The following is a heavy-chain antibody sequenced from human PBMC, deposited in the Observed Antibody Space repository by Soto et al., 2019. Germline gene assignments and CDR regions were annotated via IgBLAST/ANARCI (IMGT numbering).Heavy chain of an antibody. CDR1: GDSISSSY. V-gene: IGHV4-59*01. CDR3: ARGVLEWLLRDSYYYYMDV. J-gene: IGHJ6*03. D-gene: IGHD3-3*01. Sequence: PSETLSLTCTVSGDSISSSYWNWIRQAPGKELEWIGYIDDTGSTNYNPSLKSRVTLSVDPSNNQYSLKLSSVTAADTAVYYCARGVLEWLLRDSYYYYMDVWGKGTTVTVSS. CDR2: IDDTGST.